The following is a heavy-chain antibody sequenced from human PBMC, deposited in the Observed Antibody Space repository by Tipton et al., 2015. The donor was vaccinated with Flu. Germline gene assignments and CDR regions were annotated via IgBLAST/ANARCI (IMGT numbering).Heavy chain of an antibody. V-gene: IGHV3-33*01. J-gene: IGHJ4*02. CDR3: AREKAEYYFDY. CDR1: GFTFSSYG. CDR2: MWFDGSNI. Sequence: SLRLSCAASGFTFSSYGMHWVRQAPGKGLEWVALMWFDGSNIYYAPSVKGRFTISRDNSKNTLYLHMNSLRVEDTAVYYCAREKAEYYFDYWGQGTLVTVSS.